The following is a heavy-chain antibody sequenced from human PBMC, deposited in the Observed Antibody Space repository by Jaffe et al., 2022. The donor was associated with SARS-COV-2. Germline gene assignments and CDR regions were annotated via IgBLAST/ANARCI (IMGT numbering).Heavy chain of an antibody. D-gene: IGHD3-16*01. V-gene: IGHV1-18*01. CDR1: GYTFTSYG. CDR2: ISAYNGNT. J-gene: IGHJ5*02. CDR3: ARVPKTNYDYVWGSQNWFDP. Sequence: QVQLVQSGAEVKKPGASVKVSCKASGYTFTSYGISWVRQAPGQGLEWMGWISAYNGNTNYAQKLQGRVTMTTDTSTSTAYMELRSLRSDDTAVYYCARVPKTNYDYVWGSQNWFDPWGQGTLVTVSS.